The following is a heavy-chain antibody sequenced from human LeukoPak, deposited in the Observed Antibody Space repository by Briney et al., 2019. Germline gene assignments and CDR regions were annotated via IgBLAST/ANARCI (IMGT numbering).Heavy chain of an antibody. V-gene: IGHV3-7*01. CDR3: ARSPIRAYYYYYMDV. Sequence: GGSLRLSCAASGFTFSTYRMSWVRQAPGKGLEWVANIKQDGSEKHYVDSVKGRFTISRDNAKNTLYLQMGSLRAEDMAVYYCARSPIRAYYYYYMDVWGKGTTVTISS. CDR2: IKQDGSEK. CDR1: GFTFSTYR. J-gene: IGHJ6*03. D-gene: IGHD2-2*02.